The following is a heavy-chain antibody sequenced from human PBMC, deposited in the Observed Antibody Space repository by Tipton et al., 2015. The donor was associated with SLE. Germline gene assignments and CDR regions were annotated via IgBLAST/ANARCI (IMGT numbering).Heavy chain of an antibody. Sequence: GLVKPSETLSLTCTVSGYSISSGYYWGWIRQPPGKGLEWIGSIYHSGSTYYNPSLKSRVTMSVDTAKNQFSLSLTSVTAADTAVYYCARGMLTWRGAIVGVDVWGQGTTVNVSS. V-gene: IGHV4-38-2*02. CDR1: GYSISSGYY. CDR2: IYHSGST. CDR3: ARGMLTWRGAIVGVDV. D-gene: IGHD2-8*01. J-gene: IGHJ6*02.